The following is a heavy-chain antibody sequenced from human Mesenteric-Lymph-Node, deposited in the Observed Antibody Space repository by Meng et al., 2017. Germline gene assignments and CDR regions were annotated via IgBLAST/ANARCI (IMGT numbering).Heavy chain of an antibody. Sequence: KASATLPLTCGVPWSLIRSNFLWTWVRQPPGKGLEWIGDIYDSGSTNYNPSLNSRISISVDKSKNHFSLKVNSVTAADTAVYYCARGKQDAWELLAYWGQGALVTVSS. D-gene: IGHD1-26*01. CDR2: IYDSGST. CDR3: ARGKQDAWELLAY. J-gene: IGHJ4*02. CDR1: WSLIRSNFL. V-gene: IGHV4-4*02.